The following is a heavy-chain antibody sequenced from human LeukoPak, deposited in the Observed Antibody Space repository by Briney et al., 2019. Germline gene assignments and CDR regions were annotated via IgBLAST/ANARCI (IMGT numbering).Heavy chain of an antibody. CDR2: ISSSSNTI. Sequence: QTGGSLRLSCAASGFTFSNYNMNWVRQAPGMGLEWVSYISSSSNTIYYADSVKGLFTISRDNAKNSLYLQMNSLRDEDTAVYYCARRYSSSWTFDYWGQGTLVTVSS. D-gene: IGHD6-13*01. V-gene: IGHV3-48*02. J-gene: IGHJ4*02. CDR3: ARRYSSSWTFDY. CDR1: GFTFSNYN.